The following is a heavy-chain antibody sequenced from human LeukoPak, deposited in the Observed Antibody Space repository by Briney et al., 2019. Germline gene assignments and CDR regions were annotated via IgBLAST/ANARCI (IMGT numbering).Heavy chain of an antibody. D-gene: IGHD3-10*01. CDR3: ATMVRGVNWFDP. V-gene: IGHV1-24*01. CDR1: GYTLTELS. Sequence: GASVKVSCKVPGYTLTELSMHWVRQAPGKGLEWMGGFDPEDGETIYAQKFQGRVTMTEDTSTDTAYMELSSLRSEDTAVYYCATMVRGVNWFDPWGQGTLVTVSS. J-gene: IGHJ5*02. CDR2: FDPEDGET.